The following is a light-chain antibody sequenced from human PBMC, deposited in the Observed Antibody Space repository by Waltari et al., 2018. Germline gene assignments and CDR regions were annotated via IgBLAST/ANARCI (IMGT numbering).Light chain of an antibody. CDR1: NLEDKY. CDR2: QAS. V-gene: IGLV3-1*01. J-gene: IGLJ2*01. Sequence: YELTQPPSVSVSPGQTASITCSGDNLEDKYVCWYQQKAGQSPVLVIHQASRRPPGLRGRVSGSSSGNTATLTISGTQAMDEADYYCQAWDSSTDVVFGGGTRLTVL. CDR3: QAWDSSTDVV.